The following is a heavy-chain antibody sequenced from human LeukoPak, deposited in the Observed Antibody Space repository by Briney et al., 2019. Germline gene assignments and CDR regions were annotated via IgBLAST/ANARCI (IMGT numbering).Heavy chain of an antibody. J-gene: IGHJ2*01. Sequence: SETLSLTCAVYGGSFSGYYWSWIRQPPGKGLEWIGEMNHSGSTNYNPSLKSRVTISVDTSKNQFSLKLSSVTAADTAVYYCARDVGRYTYGYRPTEVYWYFDLWGRGTLVTVSS. CDR2: MNHSGST. CDR3: ARDVGRYTYGYRPTEVYWYFDL. V-gene: IGHV4-34*01. D-gene: IGHD5-18*01. CDR1: GGSFSGYY.